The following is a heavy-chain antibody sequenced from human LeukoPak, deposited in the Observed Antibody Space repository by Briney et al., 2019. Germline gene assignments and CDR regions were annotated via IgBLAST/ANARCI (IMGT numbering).Heavy chain of an antibody. Sequence: SETLSLTCTVSGGSINSYYWSWIRQPAGKGLEWIGRIYTSGSTNYNPSLKSRATMSVDTSKNQFSLKLSSVTAADTAVYYCARAYCSSTSCYTPFDYWGQGTLVTVSS. CDR3: ARAYCSSTSCYTPFDY. V-gene: IGHV4-4*07. J-gene: IGHJ4*02. D-gene: IGHD2-2*02. CDR2: IYTSGST. CDR1: GGSINSYY.